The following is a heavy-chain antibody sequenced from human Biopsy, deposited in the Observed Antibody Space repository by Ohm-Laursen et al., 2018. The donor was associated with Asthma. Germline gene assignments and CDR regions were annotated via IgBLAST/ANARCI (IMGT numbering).Heavy chain of an antibody. Sequence: SVKVSCKSLGGTFNTYVIGWVRQAPGQGLEWMGGINSVFGTTTYPQKFQDRVTITPDDSTSTVYMELSSLRSEDAAVYYCSRKAGSCISRTCYSLDFWGQGTLVTVSS. D-gene: IGHD2-2*01. CDR1: GGTFNTYV. V-gene: IGHV1-69*13. J-gene: IGHJ4*02. CDR2: INSVFGTT. CDR3: SRKAGSCISRTCYSLDF.